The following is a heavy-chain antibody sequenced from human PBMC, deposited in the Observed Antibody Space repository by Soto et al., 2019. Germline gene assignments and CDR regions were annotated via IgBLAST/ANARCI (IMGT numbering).Heavy chain of an antibody. D-gene: IGHD3-10*01. CDR1: GFTFSTYA. CDR3: AKASGGSYPGSPVYVF. V-gene: IGHV3-23*01. CDR2: ITNGGGDT. Sequence: EVQLLESGGGLAQPGGSLRLSCAASGFTFSTYAMAWVRQAPGEGLEWVAVITNGGGDTLHADSAKGRFTIFRDNSNNTLYLHMVSLRAEDTAIYYCAKASGGSYPGSPVYVFWGQGTRVTGSS. J-gene: IGHJ4*02.